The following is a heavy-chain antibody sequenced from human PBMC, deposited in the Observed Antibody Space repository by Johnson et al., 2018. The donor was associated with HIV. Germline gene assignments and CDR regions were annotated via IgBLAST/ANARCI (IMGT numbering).Heavy chain of an antibody. Sequence: QVQLVESGGGLVKPGGSLRLSCAASGFTFSDSYMRWIRQAPGKGLEWVSYISGRGTTMYYSYSMTGRFPISRDNAKNTLYLQMNSLRAEDTAVYYCAKVPVGAKGPVAFDIWGQGTMVTVSS. J-gene: IGHJ3*02. V-gene: IGHV3-11*04. CDR1: GFTFSDSY. CDR3: AKVPVGAKGPVAFDI. CDR2: ISGRGTTM. D-gene: IGHD1-26*01.